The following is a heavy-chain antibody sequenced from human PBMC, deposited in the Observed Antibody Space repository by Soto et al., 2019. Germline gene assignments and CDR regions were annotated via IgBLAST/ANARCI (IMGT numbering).Heavy chain of an antibody. D-gene: IGHD1-26*01. CDR2: ITYDGANG. CDR3: ARAFSGSYPNFDY. J-gene: IGHJ4*02. Sequence: PGGSLRLSCLASGFIFRSHAMHWVRQAPGKGLEWVAVITYDGANGYYADSVRGRFAISRDNSKRTLFLQMNSLRPEDTAVYYCARAFSGSYPNFDYWGQGTLVTVSS. CDR1: GFIFRSHA. V-gene: IGHV3-30*09.